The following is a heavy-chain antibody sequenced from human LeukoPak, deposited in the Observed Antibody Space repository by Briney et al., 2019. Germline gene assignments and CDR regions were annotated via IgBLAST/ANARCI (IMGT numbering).Heavy chain of an antibody. CDR2: ISWNSGSI. Sequence: PGRSLRLSCAASGFTFYDYAMHWVRHAPGQGLEGGSGISWNSGSIGYADSVKGRFTISRDNAKNSLYLQMNSLRAEDTALYYCARSGGYYYDSSGPDYWGRGTLVTVSS. J-gene: IGHJ4*02. D-gene: IGHD3-22*01. CDR3: ARSGGYYYDSSGPDY. V-gene: IGHV3-9*01. CDR1: GFTFYDYA.